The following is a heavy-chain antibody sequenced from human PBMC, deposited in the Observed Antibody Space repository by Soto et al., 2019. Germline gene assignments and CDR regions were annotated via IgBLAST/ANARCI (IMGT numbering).Heavy chain of an antibody. D-gene: IGHD3-9*01. J-gene: IGHJ6*03. Sequence: SVKVSCKASGGTFSSYTISWVRQAPGQGLEWMGRIIPILGIANYAQKFQGRVTITADKSTSTAYMELSSLRSEDTAVYYCARDRREYYDILTGYYMDVWGKGTTVTVSS. CDR2: IIPILGIA. V-gene: IGHV1-69*04. CDR1: GGTFSSYT. CDR3: ARDRREYYDILTGYYMDV.